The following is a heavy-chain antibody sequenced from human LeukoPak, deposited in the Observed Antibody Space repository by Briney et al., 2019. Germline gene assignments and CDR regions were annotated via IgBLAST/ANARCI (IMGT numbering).Heavy chain of an antibody. CDR2: ISSSGTTM. CDR3: ARDYSVPGDGLDP. J-gene: IGHJ5*02. D-gene: IGHD2-21*01. Sequence: GGSLRLSCEASGFTISSYEMSWVRQAPGQGLEWVSYISSSGTTMFYSDSVKGRFTISRDSAKNSLYLQMNSLGVEDTAIYYCARDYSVPGDGLDPWGQGTLVTVSS. V-gene: IGHV3-48*03. CDR1: GFTISSYE.